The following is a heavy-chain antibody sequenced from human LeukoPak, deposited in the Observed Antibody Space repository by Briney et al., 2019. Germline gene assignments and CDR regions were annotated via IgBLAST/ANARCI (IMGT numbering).Heavy chain of an antibody. CDR3: ARHVNRYCSSTSCYRGGFDY. CDR2: INHSGST. D-gene: IGHD2-2*02. Sequence: SETLSLTCAVHGGSFSGYYWSWIRQPPGKGLEWIGEINHSGSTNYNPSLKSRVTISVDTSKNQFSLKLSSVTAADTAVYYCARHVNRYCSSTSCYRGGFDYWGQGTLVTVSS. V-gene: IGHV4-34*01. J-gene: IGHJ4*02. CDR1: GGSFSGYY.